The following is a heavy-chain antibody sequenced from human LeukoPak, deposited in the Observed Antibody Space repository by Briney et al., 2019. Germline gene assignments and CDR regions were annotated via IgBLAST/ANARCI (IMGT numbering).Heavy chain of an antibody. CDR1: GFTFNSYG. J-gene: IGHJ6*03. V-gene: IGHV3-33*06. D-gene: IGHD3-22*01. CDR3: AKEGYYDSSGYYYYYMDV. CDR2: IWYDGSNK. Sequence: GGSLRPSCATSGFTFNSYGMHWVRQAPGKGLEWVAVIWYDGSNKYYADSVKGRFTISRDNSKNTLYLQMISLRAEDTAVYYCAKEGYYDSSGYYYYYMDVWGKGTTVTVSS.